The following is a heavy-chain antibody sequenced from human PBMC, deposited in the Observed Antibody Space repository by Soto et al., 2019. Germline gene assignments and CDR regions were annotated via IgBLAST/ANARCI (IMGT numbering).Heavy chain of an antibody. CDR2: IYGSGGGI. J-gene: IGHJ4*02. Sequence: EVHLLESGGGFVQPGGSLRLSCAASGFTFSSYAMIWIRQVPGKGLEWVSGIYGSGGGIHYADSVKGRFTISRDNSAYSVYPQMNNLRVEDTAVYYCAKDAVSRDGVWLAHDWGQGTVVTVSS. V-gene: IGHV3-23*01. CDR1: GFTFSSYA. D-gene: IGHD5-12*01. CDR3: AKDAVSRDGVWLAHD.